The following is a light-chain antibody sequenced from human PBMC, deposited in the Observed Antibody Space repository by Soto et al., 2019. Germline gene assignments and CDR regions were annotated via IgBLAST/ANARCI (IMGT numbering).Light chain of an antibody. J-gene: IGKJ1*01. Sequence: EIVLTQSPGTLSLSPGERATLSCRASQSVSSLLAWYQQKPGQPPRVLIYDASRRATGIPDRFSGSGSGTDFTLTISRLEPEDFAVYYCQQYGSFRTFGQGTKVEFK. V-gene: IGKV3-20*01. CDR1: QSVSSL. CDR2: DAS. CDR3: QQYGSFRT.